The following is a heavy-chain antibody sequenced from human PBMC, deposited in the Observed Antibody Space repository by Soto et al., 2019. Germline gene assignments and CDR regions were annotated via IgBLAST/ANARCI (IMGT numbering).Heavy chain of an antibody. D-gene: IGHD6-19*01. CDR3: ATSRISIAVAGETEYYFDY. CDR2: INPNNGDT. J-gene: IGHJ4*02. CDR1: GYTFTDYY. Sequence: ASVKVSCKASGYTFTDYYLHWVRQAPGQGLECMGWINPNNGDTNYAQKFQGWVTMTRDTSISTAYMEVSRLRSDDTAVYYCATSRISIAVAGETEYYFDYWGQGTPVTVSS. V-gene: IGHV1-2*04.